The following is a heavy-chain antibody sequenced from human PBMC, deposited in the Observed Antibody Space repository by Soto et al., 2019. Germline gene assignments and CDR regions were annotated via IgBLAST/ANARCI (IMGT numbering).Heavy chain of an antibody. J-gene: IGHJ4*02. CDR1: GFIFSNYA. V-gene: IGHV3-30-3*01. CDR3: AREVMDWQYFDC. D-gene: IGHD2-21*01. Sequence: QVQLVESGGGVVQPGTSLRLSWAASGFIFSNYAMHWVRQAPGKGLVWVAVITFDGSNKYYADSVKGRCTISRDKSNNPLYLQMNSLRGEDTAVYYCAREVMDWQYFDCWGEGTLVTVSS. CDR2: ITFDGSNK.